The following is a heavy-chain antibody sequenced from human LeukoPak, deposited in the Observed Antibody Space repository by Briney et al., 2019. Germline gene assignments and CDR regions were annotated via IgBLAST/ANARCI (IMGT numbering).Heavy chain of an antibody. CDR2: ISGGGSGT. D-gene: IGHD3-22*01. CDR3: AKLGTSDSRGYYFLFDY. V-gene: IGHV3-23*01. J-gene: IGHJ4*02. CDR1: GFTFSDYA. Sequence: EGSLRLSCAASGFTFSDYAMGWVRQAPGKGPEWVSVISGGGSGTDYGDSVKGRFTISRDNFRNTLSLQMSSLRAADTAIYYCAKLGTSDSRGYYFLFDYWGQGNLVTVSS.